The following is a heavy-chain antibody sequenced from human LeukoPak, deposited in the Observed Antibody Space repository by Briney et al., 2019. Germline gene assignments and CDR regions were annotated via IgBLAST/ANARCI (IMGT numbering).Heavy chain of an antibody. V-gene: IGHV1-2*06. CDR2: INPNSGGT. J-gene: IGHJ4*02. D-gene: IGHD2-2*01. CDR1: GYTFSSYA. Sequence: ASVKVSCKASGYTFSSYAMNWVRQAPGQGLEWMGRINPNSGGTNYAQKFQGRVTMTRDTSISTAYMELSRLRSDDTAVYFCARDLGSTRGYWGQGTLVTVSS. CDR3: ARDLGSTRGY.